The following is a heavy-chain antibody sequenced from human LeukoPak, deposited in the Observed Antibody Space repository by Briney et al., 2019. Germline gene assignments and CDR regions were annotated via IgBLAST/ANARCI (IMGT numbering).Heavy chain of an antibody. J-gene: IGHJ4*02. V-gene: IGHV4-59*01. D-gene: IGHD5-18*01. CDR3: ARVGYSYGGPYYFDY. Sequence: PSETLSLTCTVSGGSISSYYWSWIRQPPGKGLEWIGYIYYSGSTNYNPSLKSRVTISVDTSKNQFSLKLSSVTAADTAAYYCARVGYSYGGPYYFDYWGQGTLVTVSS. CDR1: GGSISSYY. CDR2: IYYSGST.